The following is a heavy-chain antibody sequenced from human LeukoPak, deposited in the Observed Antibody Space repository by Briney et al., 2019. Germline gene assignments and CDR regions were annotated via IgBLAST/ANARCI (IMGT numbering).Heavy chain of an antibody. D-gene: IGHD3-10*01. CDR3: AKGRSYYGSGNYPSMDV. CDR1: GFSFSSYA. CDR2: ISGSGHNT. Sequence: GGSLRLSCAASGFSFSSYAMSWVRQAPGKGLEWVSTISGSGHNTYYSDSVKGRFTISRDNSKNTLYLQMTSLRVEDTAVYYCAKGRSYYGSGNYPSMDVWGQGTTVTVSS. J-gene: IGHJ6*02. V-gene: IGHV3-23*01.